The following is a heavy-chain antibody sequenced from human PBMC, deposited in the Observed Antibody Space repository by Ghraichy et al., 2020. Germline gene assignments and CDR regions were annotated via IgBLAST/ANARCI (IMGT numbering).Heavy chain of an antibody. V-gene: IGHV3-23*01. J-gene: IGHJ6*02. Sequence: GGSLRLSCAASGFTFSGYAMSWVRQAPGKGLEWVSGIGGSGSTTYYADSVKGQFSISRDNAKNTLYLQMNSLRVEDTAVYYCAKGGPYDFWSGYSSYGMDVWGQGTTVTVSS. CDR2: IGGSGSTT. D-gene: IGHD3-3*01. CDR3: AKGGPYDFWSGYSSYGMDV. CDR1: GFTFSGYA.